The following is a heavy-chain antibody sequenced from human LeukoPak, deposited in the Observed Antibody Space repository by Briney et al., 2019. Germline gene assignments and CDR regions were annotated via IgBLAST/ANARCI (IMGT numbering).Heavy chain of an antibody. V-gene: IGHV1-8*03. CDR1: GYTFTSYD. CDR3: ARMYYYDTSDPNWFDP. J-gene: IGHJ5*02. D-gene: IGHD3-22*01. CDR2: MNPNSGNT. Sequence: ASVKVSCKASGYTFTSYDINWVRQATGQGLEWMGWMNPNSGNTGYAQKFQGRVTITRNTSISTAYMELSSLRSEDTAVYYCARMYYYDTSDPNWFDPWGQGTLVTVSS.